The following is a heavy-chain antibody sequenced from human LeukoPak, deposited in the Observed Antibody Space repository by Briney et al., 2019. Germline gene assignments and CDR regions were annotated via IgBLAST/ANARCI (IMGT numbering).Heavy chain of an antibody. V-gene: IGHV5-51*01. Sequence: AGGSLRLSCKGSGYSFTIYWIARVRQMPGKGLEWMGIIYPGDSDTRYSPSYQGQVTISVDESISTAYLQWSSLKASDTAMYYCARASSPRIAARYFDHWGQGTLVSVSS. CDR1: GYSFTIYW. J-gene: IGHJ4*02. CDR2: IYPGDSDT. D-gene: IGHD6-6*01. CDR3: ARASSPRIAARYFDH.